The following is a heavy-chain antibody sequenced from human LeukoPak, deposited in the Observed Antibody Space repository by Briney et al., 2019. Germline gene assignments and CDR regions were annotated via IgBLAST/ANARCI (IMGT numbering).Heavy chain of an antibody. D-gene: IGHD6-13*01. CDR2: IYTTGST. Sequence: SETLSLTCTVSGGSITSSYWSWIRQPAGKGLEWIGRIYTTGSTNYNPSPTSRVTMSVDTSKNQFSLKLSSVTAADTAVYYCARGIAAAAKQGGFDFWGQGTLVTVSS. CDR1: GGSITSSY. J-gene: IGHJ4*02. CDR3: ARGIAAAAKQGGFDF. V-gene: IGHV4-4*07.